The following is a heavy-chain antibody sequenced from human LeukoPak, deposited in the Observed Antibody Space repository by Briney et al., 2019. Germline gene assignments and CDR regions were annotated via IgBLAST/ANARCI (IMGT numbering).Heavy chain of an antibody. CDR1: GGSISSYY. CDR3: ARHWGDSSGYYYSPHFDY. V-gene: IGHV4-59*08. Sequence: SETLSLTCTVSGGSISSYYWSWIRQPPGKGLEWIGYIYYSGSTNYNPSLKSRVTISVDTSKNQFSLKLSSVTAADTAVYYCARHWGDSSGYYYSPHFDYWGQGTLVTVSS. J-gene: IGHJ4*02. CDR2: IYYSGST. D-gene: IGHD3-22*01.